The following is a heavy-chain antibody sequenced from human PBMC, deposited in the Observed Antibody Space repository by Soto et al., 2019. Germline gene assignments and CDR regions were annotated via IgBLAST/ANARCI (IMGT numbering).Heavy chain of an antibody. D-gene: IGHD1-7*01. Sequence: QVQLVQSGAEVKKPGSSVKVSCKASGGTFSSYAISWVRQAPGQGLEWMGGIIPICGTANYAQKFQGRVTITGDESTSTAYMELSSLRSEDTAVYSCATAAGITGTTWRYFDYWGKGTLVTVSS. V-gene: IGHV1-69*01. J-gene: IGHJ4*02. CDR3: ATAAGITGTTWRYFDY. CDR1: GGTFSSYA. CDR2: IIPICGTA.